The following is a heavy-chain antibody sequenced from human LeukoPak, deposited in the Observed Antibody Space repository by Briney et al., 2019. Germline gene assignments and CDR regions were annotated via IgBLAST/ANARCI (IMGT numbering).Heavy chain of an antibody. CDR1: GGSISSGGYY. D-gene: IGHD3-9*01. Sequence: SETLSLTCTVSGGSISSGGYYWSWIRQHPGKGLEWIGYIYYSGSTYYNPSLKSRVTISVDTSKNQFSLKLSSVTAADTAVYYCARGSGITIFPIYYYGMDVWGQGTTVTVSS. V-gene: IGHV4-31*03. J-gene: IGHJ6*02. CDR3: ARGSGITIFPIYYYGMDV. CDR2: IYYSGST.